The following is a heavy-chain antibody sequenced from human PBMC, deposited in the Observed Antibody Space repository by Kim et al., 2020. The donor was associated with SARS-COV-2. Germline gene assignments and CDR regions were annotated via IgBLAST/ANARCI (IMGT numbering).Heavy chain of an antibody. D-gene: IGHD5-18*01. Sequence: GGSLRLSCAASGFTFSSYAMHWVRQAPGKGLEWVAVISYDGSNKYYADSVKGRFTISRDNSKNTLYLQMNSLRAEDTAVYYCARDPLLLQYSSDWYFDLWGRGTLVTVSS. J-gene: IGHJ2*01. V-gene: IGHV3-30*04. CDR2: ISYDGSNK. CDR3: ARDPLLLQYSSDWYFDL. CDR1: GFTFSSYA.